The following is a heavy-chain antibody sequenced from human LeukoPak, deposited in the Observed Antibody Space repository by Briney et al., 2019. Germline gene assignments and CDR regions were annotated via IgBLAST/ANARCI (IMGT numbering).Heavy chain of an antibody. CDR2: IYHSGST. CDR1: GYSISSGYY. J-gene: IGHJ6*03. V-gene: IGHV4-38-2*02. CDR3: ARHASPDYYYYYYMDV. Sequence: PSETLSLTCTVSGYSISSGYYWGWIRQPPGKGLEWIGSIYHSGSTYYNPSLKSRVTISVDTSKNQFSLKLSSVTAADTAVYYCARHASPDYYYYYYMDVWGKGTTVTISS.